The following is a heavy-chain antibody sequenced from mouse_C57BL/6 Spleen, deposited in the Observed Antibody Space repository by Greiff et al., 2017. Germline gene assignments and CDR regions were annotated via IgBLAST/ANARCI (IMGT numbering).Heavy chain of an antibody. Sequence: QVQLQQPGAELVKPGASVKLSCKAYGYTFTSYWVHWVKQRPGRGLEWIGRSDPNSGGTKYNEKFKSKATLPVDKPASTAYMQLCSLTSEDSAVYYGARYDYFDYWGQGTTLTVSS. CDR2: SDPNSGGT. CDR3: ARYDYFDY. D-gene: IGHD2-3*01. CDR1: GYTFTSYW. V-gene: IGHV1-72*01. J-gene: IGHJ2*01.